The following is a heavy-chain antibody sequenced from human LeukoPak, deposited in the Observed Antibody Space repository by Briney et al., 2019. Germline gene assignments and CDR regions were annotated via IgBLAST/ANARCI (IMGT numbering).Heavy chain of an antibody. CDR1: GGTFSSYA. CDR2: IIPIFGTA. J-gene: IGHJ5*02. D-gene: IGHD3-10*01. V-gene: IGHV1-69*01. Sequence: WASVKVSCKASGGTFSSYAISWVRQAPGQGLEWMGGIIPIFGTANYAQKFQGRVTITADESTSTAYMELSSLRSEDTAVYYCARDPTMVRGKFDPWGQGTLVTVSS. CDR3: ARDPTMVRGKFDP.